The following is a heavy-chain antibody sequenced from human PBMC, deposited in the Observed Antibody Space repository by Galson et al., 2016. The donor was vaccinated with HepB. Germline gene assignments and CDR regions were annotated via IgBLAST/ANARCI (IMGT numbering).Heavy chain of an antibody. CDR2: IYYSGST. Sequence: TLSLTCTVPGGSISRYYWSWIRQPPGKGLEWIGYIYYSGSTTYNPSLKCRVIISVDTSKNQLSLKLSSATAADTAVYYCARDLTGYSYADYRYFDLWGRGTLVTVSS. CDR3: ARDLTGYSYADYRYFDL. D-gene: IGHD5-18*01. J-gene: IGHJ2*01. CDR1: GGSISRYY. V-gene: IGHV4-59*01.